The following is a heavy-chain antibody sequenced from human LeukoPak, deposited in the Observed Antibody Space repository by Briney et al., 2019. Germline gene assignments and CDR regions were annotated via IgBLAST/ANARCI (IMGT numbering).Heavy chain of an antibody. CDR1: GGSISSYY. CDR3: AREEWSYYYYYYMDV. Sequence: SETLSLTCTVSGGSISSYYWSWIRQPAGKGLEWIGRIYTSGSTNYNPSLKSRVTMSVDTSKNQFSLKLSPVTAADTAVYYCAREEWSYYYYYYMDVWGKGTTVTVSS. V-gene: IGHV4-4*07. CDR2: IYTSGST. J-gene: IGHJ6*03. D-gene: IGHD3-3*01.